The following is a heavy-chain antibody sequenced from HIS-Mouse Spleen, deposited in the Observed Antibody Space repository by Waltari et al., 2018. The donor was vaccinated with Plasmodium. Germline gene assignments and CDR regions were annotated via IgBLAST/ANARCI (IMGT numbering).Heavy chain of an antibody. CDR3: ARGPGDIVATTFDY. V-gene: IGHV4-34*01. CDR1: GGSFSGYY. CDR2: INHSGST. D-gene: IGHD5-12*01. Sequence: QVQLQQWGAGLLKPSETLSLTCAVYGGSFSGYYWSWIRPPPGKGLEWIGEINHSGSTNYNPSLKSRVNISVDTSKNQFSLKLSSVTAADTAVYYCARGPGDIVATTFDYWGQGTLVTVSS. J-gene: IGHJ4*02.